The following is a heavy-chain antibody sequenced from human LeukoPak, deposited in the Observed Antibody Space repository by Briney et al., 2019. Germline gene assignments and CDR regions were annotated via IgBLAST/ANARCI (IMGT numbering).Heavy chain of an antibody. D-gene: IGHD2-2*01. CDR3: ARDEREYCSSTSCPYFDY. CDR2: ISAYNGNT. Sequence: GASVKVSCKASGYTFTTYGISWVRQAPGQGLEWMGWISAYNGNTNYPQKLRDRVTMTTDTSTSTAYMELRSLRSDDTAVYYCARDEREYCSSTSCPYFDYWGQGTLVTVSS. J-gene: IGHJ4*02. CDR1: GYTFTTYG. V-gene: IGHV1-18*01.